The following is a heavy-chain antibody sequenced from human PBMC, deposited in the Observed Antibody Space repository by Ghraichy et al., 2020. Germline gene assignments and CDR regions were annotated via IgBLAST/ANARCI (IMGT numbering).Heavy chain of an antibody. D-gene: IGHD1-26*01. CDR1: GFTFSSYW. J-gene: IGHJ4*02. CDR3: ARGSLVGATLFDD. CDR2: INSDGSST. V-gene: IGHV3-74*01. Sequence: LSLTCAASGFTFSSYWMHWVRQAPGKGLVWVSRINSDGSSTSYADSVKGRFTISRDNAKNTLYLQMNSLRAEDTAVYYCARGSLVGATLFDDWGQGTLVTVSS.